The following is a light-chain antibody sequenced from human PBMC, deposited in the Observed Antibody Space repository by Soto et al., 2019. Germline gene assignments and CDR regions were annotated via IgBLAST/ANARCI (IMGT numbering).Light chain of an antibody. Sequence: QLVLTQSPSASASLGASVKLTCTLSSGHSSYAIAWHQQQPEKGPRYLMNLNSDGSHSKGDGIPDRFSGSSSGAVRYLTISSLQSEDEADYYCQTWGTGIQVFGGGTKLTVL. CDR2: LNSDGSH. CDR1: SGHSSYA. J-gene: IGLJ3*02. V-gene: IGLV4-69*01. CDR3: QTWGTGIQV.